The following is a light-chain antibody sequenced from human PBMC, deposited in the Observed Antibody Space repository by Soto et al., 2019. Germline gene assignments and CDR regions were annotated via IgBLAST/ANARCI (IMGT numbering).Light chain of an antibody. Sequence: EIVMTQSPATLSVSPGETATLSCRASQSVSSNLAWYQQKPGQAPRLLIYGASNRATDIPARFSGSGSGTEFTPTSSILQSEDFAVYYYQQYNNFWTFGQGTKVEIK. CDR2: GAS. CDR1: QSVSSN. J-gene: IGKJ1*01. CDR3: QQYNNFWT. V-gene: IGKV3-15*01.